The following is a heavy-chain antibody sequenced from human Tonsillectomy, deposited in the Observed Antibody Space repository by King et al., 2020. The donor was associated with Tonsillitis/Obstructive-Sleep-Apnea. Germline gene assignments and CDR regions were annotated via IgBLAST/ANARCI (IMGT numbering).Heavy chain of an antibody. CDR1: GGSFSGYY. D-gene: IGHD3-22*01. V-gene: IGHV4-34*01. J-gene: IGHJ4*02. Sequence: VQLPQWGAGLLKPSETLSLPCAVYGGSFSGYYWSWIRQPPGKGLEWIGEINDNGSTNYNPSLKSRVTISEDTSKSQFSLKLSSVTAADTAVYYCARGLTMIPYYGGQGTLVTVSS. CDR2: INDNGST. CDR3: ARGLTMIPYY.